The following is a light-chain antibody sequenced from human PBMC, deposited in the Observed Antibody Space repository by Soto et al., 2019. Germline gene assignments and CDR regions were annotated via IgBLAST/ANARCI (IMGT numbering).Light chain of an antibody. CDR3: QQFNSYLTWT. CDR1: QGISSA. V-gene: IGKV1-13*02. Sequence: AIQLTQSSSSLSASVGDRVTITCRASQGISSALAWYQQKPGKAPKLLIYDASSLESGVPSRFSGSGSGTDFTLTISSLQPEDFATYYCQQFNSYLTWTFGQGTKVEIK. CDR2: DAS. J-gene: IGKJ1*01.